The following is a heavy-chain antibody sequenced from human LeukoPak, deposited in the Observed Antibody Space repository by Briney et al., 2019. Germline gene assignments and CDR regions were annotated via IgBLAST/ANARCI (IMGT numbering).Heavy chain of an antibody. CDR1: GYTFTNYV. D-gene: IGHD4-17*01. J-gene: IGHJ4*02. Sequence: ASVKASCKASGYTFTNYVMHWVRQAPGQRLEWMGWINAGNGNRKYSPNFEGRVTITRDTPASTAYMELSSLRSEDTAVYYCARETTVFFDYWGQGTLVTVSS. CDR3: ARETTVFFDY. V-gene: IGHV1-3*01. CDR2: INAGNGNR.